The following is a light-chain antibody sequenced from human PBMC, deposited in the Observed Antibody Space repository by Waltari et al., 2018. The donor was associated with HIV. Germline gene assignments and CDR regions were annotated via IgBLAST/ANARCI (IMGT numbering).Light chain of an antibody. J-gene: IGLJ1*01. CDR1: SSDLGLYNL. CDR2: EVN. CDR3: CSYAGDSNYV. V-gene: IGLV2-23*02. Sequence: QSALTQPASVSGSLGQSISISCSGSSSDLGLYNLVSWYQVSPGKAPKLIIHEVNKLPSGVSDRFSCSKSCKSASLTISGLQTEDEADYYCCSYAGDSNYVFGTGTKVTVL.